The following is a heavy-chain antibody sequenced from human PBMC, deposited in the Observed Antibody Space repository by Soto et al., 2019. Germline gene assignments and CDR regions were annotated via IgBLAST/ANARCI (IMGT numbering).Heavy chain of an antibody. V-gene: IGHV3-21*01. CDR3: ARVLHYGSGSYYNRKNYYYYYGMDV. CDR1: GFTFNRYS. CDR2: ISSTTNYI. Sequence: GGSLRLSCAASGFTFNRYSMNWVRQAPGKGLEWVSSISSTTNYIYYGDSVKGRFTISRDNSKNTLYLQMNSLRTEDTAVYYCARVLHYGSGSYYNRKNYYYYYGMDVWGQGTTVTSP. J-gene: IGHJ6*02. D-gene: IGHD3-10*01.